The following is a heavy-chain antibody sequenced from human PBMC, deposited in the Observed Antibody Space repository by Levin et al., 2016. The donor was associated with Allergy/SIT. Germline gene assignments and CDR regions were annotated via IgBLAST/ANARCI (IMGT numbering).Heavy chain of an antibody. CDR2: IYHSGST. V-gene: IGHV4-4*02. CDR3: ARARVYRTRYFDY. D-gene: IGHD1-14*01. J-gene: IGHJ4*02. Sequence: WIRQPPGKGLEWIGEIYHSGSTNYNPSLKSRVTISVDKSKNQFSLKLSSVTAADTAVYYCARARVYRTRYFDYWGQGTLVTVSS.